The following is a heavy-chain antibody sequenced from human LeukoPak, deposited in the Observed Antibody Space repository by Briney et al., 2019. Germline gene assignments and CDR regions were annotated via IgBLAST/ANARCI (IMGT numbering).Heavy chain of an antibody. Sequence: GASVKVSCKASGYTFTGYYMHWVRQAPGQGLEWMAGIEPNSGGAVYGQNFRGWVTVTRDTSVSTAYMELSRLRSDDTAVYYCAVENFYDRSGYSKAFDYWAREPWSPSPQ. CDR2: IEPNSGGA. V-gene: IGHV1-2*04. CDR3: AVENFYDRSGYSKAFDY. D-gene: IGHD3-22*01. J-gene: IGHJ4*02. CDR1: GYTFTGYY.